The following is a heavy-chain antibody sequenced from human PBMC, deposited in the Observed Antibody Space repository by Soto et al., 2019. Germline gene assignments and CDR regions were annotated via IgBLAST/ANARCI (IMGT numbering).Heavy chain of an antibody. D-gene: IGHD3-9*01. Sequence: GASVKVSCKVSGYTFTSYDINWVRQATGQGLEWMGWMNPNSGNTGYAQKFQGRVTMTRNTSISTAYMELSSLRSEDTAVYYCAREYYDILTGYYVPSGMDVWGQGTTVTV. CDR1: GYTFTSYD. J-gene: IGHJ6*02. CDR3: AREYYDILTGYYVPSGMDV. CDR2: MNPNSGNT. V-gene: IGHV1-8*01.